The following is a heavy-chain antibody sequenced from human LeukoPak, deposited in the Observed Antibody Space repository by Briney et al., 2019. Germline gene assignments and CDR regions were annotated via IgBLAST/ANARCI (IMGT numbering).Heavy chain of an antibody. CDR1: GFTFSSYW. CDR2: IKQDGSEK. J-gene: IGHJ6*02. V-gene: IGHV3-7*01. D-gene: IGHD3-3*01. CDR3: ARPPYYDFWSGYLGNGMDV. Sequence: GGSLRLSCAASGFTFSSYWMSCVRQAPGKGLEWVANIKQDGSEKYYVDSVKGRFTISRDNAKNSLYLQMNSLRAEDTAVYYCARPPYYDFWSGYLGNGMDVWGQGTTVTVSS.